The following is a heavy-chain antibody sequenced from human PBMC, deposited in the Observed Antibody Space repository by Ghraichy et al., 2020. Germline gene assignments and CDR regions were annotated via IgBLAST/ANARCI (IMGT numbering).Heavy chain of an antibody. Sequence: GSLRLSCAASGFTFSSYWMQWVRQTPEKALVWVSRISADGRSTDYADSVKGRFTVSRDNAQKTLYLQMTSLRAEDTAVYYCAKFNDFWSGTNHFYYGVDVWGQGTTVIVSS. J-gene: IGHJ6*02. CDR1: GFTFSSYW. V-gene: IGHV3-74*01. CDR3: AKFNDFWSGTNHFYYGVDV. CDR2: ISADGRST. D-gene: IGHD3-3*01.